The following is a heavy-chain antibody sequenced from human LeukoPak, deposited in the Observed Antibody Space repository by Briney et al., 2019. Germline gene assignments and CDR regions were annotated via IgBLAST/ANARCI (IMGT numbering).Heavy chain of an antibody. Sequence: PGGPLQISCQSSGYNFTSHWMGGGRQMPGKGAEWMGIIYPGDSDTRYSPSFQGQVTISADKSISTAYLQWSSLKASDTAMYYCARRYDSSAYYPYWGQGTLVTVSS. V-gene: IGHV5-51*01. CDR3: ARRYDSSAYYPY. CDR1: GYNFTSHW. CDR2: IYPGDSDT. D-gene: IGHD3-22*01. J-gene: IGHJ4*02.